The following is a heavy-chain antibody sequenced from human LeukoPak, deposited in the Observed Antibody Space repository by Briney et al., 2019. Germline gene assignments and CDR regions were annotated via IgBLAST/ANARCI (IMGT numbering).Heavy chain of an antibody. D-gene: IGHD3-22*01. J-gene: IGHJ4*02. CDR1: GFTFSSYA. CDR3: ARDLELYYYDSSGYQGPFDY. CDR2: ISYDGSNK. V-gene: IGHV3-30*04. Sequence: GRSLRLSCAASGFTFSSYAMHWVRQAPGKGLEWVAVISYDGSNKYYADSVKGRFTISRDNSKNTLYLQMNSLRAEDTAVYYCARDLELYYYDSSGYQGPFDYWGQGTLVTDSS.